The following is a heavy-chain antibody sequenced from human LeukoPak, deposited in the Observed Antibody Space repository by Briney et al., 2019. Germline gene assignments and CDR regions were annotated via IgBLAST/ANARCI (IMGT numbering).Heavy chain of an antibody. CDR3: ARGRGIAAAGTPLDY. CDR1: GGSFSGYY. V-gene: IGHV4-34*01. Sequence: SETLSLTCAVYGGSFSGYYWSWIRRPPGKGLEWIGEINHSGSTNYNPSLKSRVTISVYTSKNQFSLKLSPVTAADTAVYYCARGRGIAAAGTPLDYWGQGTLVTVSS. CDR2: INHSGST. D-gene: IGHD6-13*01. J-gene: IGHJ4*02.